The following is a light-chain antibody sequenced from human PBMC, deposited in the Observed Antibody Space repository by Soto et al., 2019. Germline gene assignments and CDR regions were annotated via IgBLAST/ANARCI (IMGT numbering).Light chain of an antibody. J-gene: IGKJ4*01. Sequence: DIQVTQFPSSLSASVGDRITITCRASQAIGNYLAWYQQKPGKVPKLLIYAASTLQSGVPSRFSGSGSGTDFTLKISRVEAEDVGVYYCMQALQTSLTFGGGTKVEIK. CDR3: MQALQTSLT. CDR1: QAIGNY. V-gene: IGKV1-27*01. CDR2: AAS.